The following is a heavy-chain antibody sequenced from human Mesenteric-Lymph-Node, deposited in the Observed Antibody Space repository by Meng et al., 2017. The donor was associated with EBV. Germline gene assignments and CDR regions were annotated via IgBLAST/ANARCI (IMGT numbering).Heavy chain of an antibody. V-gene: IGHV4-61*01. CDR1: GGDVSSGNYY. J-gene: IGHJ4*02. CDR2: INYSGST. CDR3: ASYFLTHAGIDY. Sequence: QVELWSTGPGLAKPAAYMSSPCTVSGGDVSSGNYYWSWIRQPTGKGMEWIGNINYSGSTNYNPSLKSRATISVDTSKNQCLLKLSSVTDEYTAVYYCASYFLTHAGIDYWGQGTLVTVSS. D-gene: IGHD3-10*01.